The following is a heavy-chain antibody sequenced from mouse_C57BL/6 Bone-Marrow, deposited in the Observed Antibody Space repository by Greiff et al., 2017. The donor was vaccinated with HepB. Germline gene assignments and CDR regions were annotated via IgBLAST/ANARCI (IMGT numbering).Heavy chain of an antibody. V-gene: IGHV14-4*01. J-gene: IGHJ3*01. Sequence: VQLQQPGAELVRPGASVKLSCTASGSNIKDDYMHWVTPRPDQGLEWFGWIVPENGDTESASKFQGKATITADTSSNTADLQLSSLTSEDTAVYYCTTSYDYDRAWFAYWGQGTLVTVSA. D-gene: IGHD2-4*01. CDR1: GSNIKDDY. CDR3: TTSYDYDRAWFAY. CDR2: IVPENGDT.